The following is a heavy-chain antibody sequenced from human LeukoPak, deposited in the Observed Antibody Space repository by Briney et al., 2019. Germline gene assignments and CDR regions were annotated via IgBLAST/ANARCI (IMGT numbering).Heavy chain of an antibody. CDR3: ARGRGSLTY. CDR2: FYDTRSP. J-gene: IGHJ4*02. Sequence: KPSETLSLTCTASGGSISLYYWSWIRQPPGKGLEWIGYFYDTRSPKYNPSLERRVTISVDMSRNQFSLNLTSVTAADTAVYYCARGRGSLTYWGQGTLATVSS. D-gene: IGHD3-10*01. CDR1: GGSISLYY. V-gene: IGHV4-59*01.